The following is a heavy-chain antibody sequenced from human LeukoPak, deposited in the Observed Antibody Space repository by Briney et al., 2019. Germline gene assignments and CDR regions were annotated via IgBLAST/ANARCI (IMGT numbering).Heavy chain of an antibody. D-gene: IGHD3-10*01. CDR2: IIASGGST. Sequence: GGSLRLSCAASGFTFSSYAMSWVRQTPGKGLEWVSAIIASGGSTYHADSVKGRFTISRDNSKNTLYLQLNSLRAEDTAVYYCARDWSGAYGMDVWGQGTTVTVSS. CDR1: GFTFSSYA. CDR3: ARDWSGAYGMDV. J-gene: IGHJ6*02. V-gene: IGHV3-23*01.